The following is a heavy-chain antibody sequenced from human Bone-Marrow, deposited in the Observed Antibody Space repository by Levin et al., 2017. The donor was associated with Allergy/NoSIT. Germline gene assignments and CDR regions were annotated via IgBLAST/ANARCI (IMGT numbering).Heavy chain of an antibody. D-gene: IGHD4-23*01. CDR2: VSWNSGTI. J-gene: IGHJ6*02. CDR1: GFTFTDYA. CDR3: ARHKDYGGNGYYYYGMDV. V-gene: IGHV3-9*01. Sequence: GGSLRLSCAASGFTFTDYAIHWIRQAPGRGLEWVSGVSWNSGTIGYAVSVKGRFTISRDKAKNYLYLQMNSLRTEDTASYVCARHKDYGGNGYYYYGMDVWGQGTTVTVSS.